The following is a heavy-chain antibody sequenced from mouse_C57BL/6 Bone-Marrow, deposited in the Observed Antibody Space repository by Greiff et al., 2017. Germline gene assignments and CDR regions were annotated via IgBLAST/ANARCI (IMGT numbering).Heavy chain of an antibody. CDR3: ARGYYGSSWFAY. CDR1: GYSFTGYY. V-gene: IGHV1-42*01. D-gene: IGHD1-1*01. CDR2: INPSTGGT. J-gene: IGHJ3*01. Sequence: VHVKQSGPELVKPGASVKISCKASGYSFTGYYMNWVKQSPEKSLEWIGEINPSTGGTTYNQKFKAKATLTVDKSSSTAYMQLKSLTSEDSAVYYCARGYYGSSWFAYWGQGTLVTVSA.